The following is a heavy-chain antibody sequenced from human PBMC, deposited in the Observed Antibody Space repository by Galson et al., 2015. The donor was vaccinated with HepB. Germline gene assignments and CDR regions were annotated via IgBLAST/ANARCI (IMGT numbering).Heavy chain of an antibody. V-gene: IGHV4-34*01. CDR3: ARGLGYCSGGSCRIYYYYMNV. CDR2: INHSGST. CDR1: GGSFSGYY. J-gene: IGHJ6*03. D-gene: IGHD2-15*01. Sequence: ETLSLTCAVYGGSFSGYYWSWIRQPPGKGLEWIGEINHSGSTNYNPSLKSRVTMSVDTSKNQFSLKLSSVTAADTAVYYCARGLGYCSGGSCRIYYYYMNVWGKGTTVTVSS.